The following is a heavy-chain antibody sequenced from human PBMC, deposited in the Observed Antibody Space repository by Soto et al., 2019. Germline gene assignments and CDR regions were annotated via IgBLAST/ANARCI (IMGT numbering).Heavy chain of an antibody. CDR1: GYSFTSYW. V-gene: IGHV5-51*01. CDR2: IYPGDSDT. J-gene: IGHJ4*02. D-gene: IGHD6-19*01. Sequence: PGESLKISCKGSGYSFTSYWIGWVRQMPGKGLEWMGIIYPGDSDTRYSPSFQGQVTISADKSISTAYLQWSSLKASDTAMYYCARQYSSGYTPGMEGYWGQGTLVTVSS. CDR3: ARQYSSGYTPGMEGY.